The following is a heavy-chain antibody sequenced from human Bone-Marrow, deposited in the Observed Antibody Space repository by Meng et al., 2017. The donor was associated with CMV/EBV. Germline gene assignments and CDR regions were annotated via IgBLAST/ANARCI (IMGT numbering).Heavy chain of an antibody. D-gene: IGHD6-19*01. Sequence: SGGSISTYSWTWIRQPPGKGLEWIGYIYYSGSTNYNPSLKSRVTISVDTSKNQFSLKLTSVTAADTAVYYCARGGSSGSGGFDYWGQGTLVTVSS. CDR2: IYYSGST. CDR3: ARGGSSGSGGFDY. V-gene: IGHV4-59*01. CDR1: GGSISTYS. J-gene: IGHJ4*02.